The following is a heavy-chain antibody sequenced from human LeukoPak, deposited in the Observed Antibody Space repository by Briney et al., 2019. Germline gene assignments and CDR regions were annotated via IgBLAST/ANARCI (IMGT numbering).Heavy chain of an antibody. CDR3: AKEAVAGMSPHYYYYYYMDV. CDR2: ISWNSGSI. Sequence: PGRSLRLSCAASGFTFDDYAMHWVRQAPGKGLEWVSGISWNSGSIDYADSVKGRFTISRDNAKNSLYLQMNSLRAEDTALYYCAKEAVAGMSPHYYYYYYMDVWGKGTTVTISS. CDR1: GFTFDDYA. V-gene: IGHV3-9*01. J-gene: IGHJ6*03. D-gene: IGHD6-19*01.